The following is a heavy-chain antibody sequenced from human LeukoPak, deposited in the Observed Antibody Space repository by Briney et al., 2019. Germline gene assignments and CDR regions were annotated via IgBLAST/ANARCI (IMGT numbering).Heavy chain of an antibody. CDR2: ISSSGNMI. J-gene: IGHJ4*02. V-gene: IGHV3-48*02. Sequence: GGSLRLSCAASGFTFSSYSMNWVRQAPGKGLEWVSYISSSGNMIYYADSVMGRFTISRDNAKNSLYLQMNSLRDDDTAVYYCTRDFDFSSAIWGQGTLVTVSS. CDR3: TRDFDFSSAI. CDR1: GFTFSSYS. D-gene: IGHD3-3*01.